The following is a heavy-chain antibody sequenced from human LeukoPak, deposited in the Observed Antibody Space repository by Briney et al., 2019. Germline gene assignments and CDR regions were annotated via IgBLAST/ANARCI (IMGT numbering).Heavy chain of an antibody. J-gene: IGHJ4*02. D-gene: IGHD5-18*01. V-gene: IGHV3-21*01. CDR3: AREEYSYGKFDY. CDR2: ISYSSTYI. Sequence: GGSLRLSCAASGFTFSNYSMNWVRQAPGKGLEWVSSISYSSTYIYYADSVKGRFTISRHNAKNSLYLQMNSLRAEDTAVYYCAREEYSYGKFDYWGQGTLVTVSS. CDR1: GFTFSNYS.